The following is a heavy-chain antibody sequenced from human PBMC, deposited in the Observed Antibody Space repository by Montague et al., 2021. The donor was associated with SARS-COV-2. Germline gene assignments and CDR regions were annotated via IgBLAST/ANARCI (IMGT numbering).Heavy chain of an antibody. D-gene: IGHD1-1*01. CDR3: ARDEDRGYNWNAHGMDV. CDR1: GFTFSSYG. V-gene: IGHV3-33*01. CDR2: IWYDGSNK. J-gene: IGHJ6*02. Sequence: SLRLSCAASGFTFSSYGMHWVRQAPGKGLEWVAVIWYDGSNKYYADSVKGRFTISRDNPKNTLYLQMNSLRAEDTAVYYCARDEDRGYNWNAHGMDVWGQGTTVTVSS.